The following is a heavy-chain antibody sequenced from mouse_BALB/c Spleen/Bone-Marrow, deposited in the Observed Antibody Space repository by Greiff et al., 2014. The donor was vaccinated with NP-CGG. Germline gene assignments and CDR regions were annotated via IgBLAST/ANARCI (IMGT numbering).Heavy chain of an antibody. D-gene: IGHD1-2*01. CDR3: ARDHGYVDVMDC. CDR1: GYTFTDYY. J-gene: IGHJ4*01. V-gene: IGHV1-84*02. CDR2: IYPGSGTT. Sequence: QVQLKDSGPELVKPGASVKISCKASGYTFTDYYINWVKQKPGQGLEWIGWIYPGSGTTKYNEKFEGKATLTVDTSSSTAYMQLSSLTSEDTAVYFCARDHGYVDVMDCWGQGTSVTVSS.